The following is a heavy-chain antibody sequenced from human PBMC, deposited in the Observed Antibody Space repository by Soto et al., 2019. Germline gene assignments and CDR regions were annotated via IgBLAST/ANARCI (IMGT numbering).Heavy chain of an antibody. CDR1: GFSFRTSG. J-gene: IGHJ3*02. V-gene: IGHV3-33*01. CDR2: MWYDGHVE. Sequence: QVHLVESGGGVVQPGRSLTLSCAASGFSFRTSGMHWVRQAPGKGLEWVTGMWYDGHVEGYLDSVKGRFTISRDNSNSLMSLQMSNLRVDDTAVYYCARGLPKVAGGAFDMWGHGTIVTVSS. D-gene: IGHD2-15*01. CDR3: ARGLPKVAGGAFDM.